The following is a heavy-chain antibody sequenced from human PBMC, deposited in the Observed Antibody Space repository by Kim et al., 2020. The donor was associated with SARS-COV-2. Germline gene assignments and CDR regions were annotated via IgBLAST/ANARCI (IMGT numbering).Heavy chain of an antibody. D-gene: IGHD1-26*01. J-gene: IGHJ4*02. V-gene: IGHV4-39*01. CDR3: ARQTGYSGSFLHY. Sequence: SETLSLTCSVSGGSISSGTYYWGWIRQPPGKGLEWIGNIYSGGSTYYNPSLENLGTISVDTSQNQFSLKLSSVTAADTAVYYCARQTGYSGSFLHYWGQGTLVTVSS. CDR2: IYSGGST. CDR1: GGSISSGTYY.